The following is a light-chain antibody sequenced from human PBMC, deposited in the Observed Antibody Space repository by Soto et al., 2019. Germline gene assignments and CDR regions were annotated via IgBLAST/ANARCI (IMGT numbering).Light chain of an antibody. Sequence: DIVMTQSPASLAVPLYERATPNFTSSLSVLYSSNNKNYLAWYQQQTGQTPKMLSYWASTRASGVPDRFSGSGSGTDFALTISRLQAEDVEVYYCQQYYSNPLTFGGGTKVDIK. V-gene: IGKV4-1*01. CDR3: QQYYSNPLT. J-gene: IGKJ4*02. CDR2: WAS. CDR1: LSVLYSSNNKNY.